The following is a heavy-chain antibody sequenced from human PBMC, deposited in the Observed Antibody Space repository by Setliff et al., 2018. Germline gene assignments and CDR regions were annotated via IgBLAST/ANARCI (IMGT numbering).Heavy chain of an antibody. D-gene: IGHD3-16*01. Sequence: ASVKVSCKTSGYAFTDNYIHWVRQAPGQGLEWMGWINPKTGGTNLAQKFQGWVSMTRDTSITTAYMEFSRLTSDDMAVYFCARSDHLVVDGFDVWGQGTMVTVSS. CDR3: ARSDHLVVDGFDV. CDR1: GYAFTDNY. V-gene: IGHV1-2*04. CDR2: INPKTGGT. J-gene: IGHJ3*01.